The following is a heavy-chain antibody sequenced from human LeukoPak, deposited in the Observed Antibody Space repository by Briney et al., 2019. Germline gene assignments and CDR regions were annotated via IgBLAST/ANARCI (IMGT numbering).Heavy chain of an antibody. CDR2: INPSGGST. CDR1: GYTFTSYY. D-gene: IGHD3-3*01. J-gene: IGHJ4*02. CDR3: ARATIFGVVIFSLDY. Sequence: ASVKVSCKASGYTFTSYYMHWVRQAPGQGLEWMGIINPSGGSTSYAQKFQGRVTMTRDTSTSTVYMELSSLRSEDTAVCYCARATIFGVVIFSLDYWGQGTLVTVSS. V-gene: IGHV1-46*01.